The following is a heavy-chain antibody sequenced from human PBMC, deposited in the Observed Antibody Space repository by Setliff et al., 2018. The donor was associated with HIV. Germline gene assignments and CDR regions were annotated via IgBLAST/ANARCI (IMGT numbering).Heavy chain of an antibody. D-gene: IGHD6-13*01. J-gene: IGHJ4*02. CDR2: INHSGST. CDR1: GGSFSGYY. V-gene: IGHV4-34*01. Sequence: SETLSLTCAVYGGSFSGYYWSWIRQPPGKGLEWIGEINHSGSTNYNPSLKSRVTISVDTSKNQFSLKLSSVTAADTAVYYCARGPRVAAAGMRFGYWGQGTLVTV. CDR3: ARGPRVAAAGMRFGY.